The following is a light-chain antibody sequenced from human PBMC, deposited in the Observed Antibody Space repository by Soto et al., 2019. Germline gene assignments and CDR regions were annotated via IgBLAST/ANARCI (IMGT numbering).Light chain of an antibody. CDR3: NSYAGSNVYV. V-gene: IGLV2-8*01. J-gene: IGLJ1*01. CDR1: SSDVGGYNY. CDR2: EVS. Sequence: QSVLTQPPSASGSPGQSVTISCTGTSSDVGGYNYVSWYQQHPGKAPKLMIYEVSKRPSGVPDRFSGSKSGNTASLTVSGLQAEDEADYYCNSYAGSNVYVFGTGTQLTV.